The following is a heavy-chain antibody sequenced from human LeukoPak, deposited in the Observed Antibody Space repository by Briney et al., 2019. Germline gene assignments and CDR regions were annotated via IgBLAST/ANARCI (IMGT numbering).Heavy chain of an antibody. CDR3: AKEGYSGSYSNWFDP. CDR1: GFTFSNYG. J-gene: IGHJ5*02. CDR2: IQYEGKNK. Sequence: PGGSLRLSCVASGFTFSNYGMHWVRQAPGKGLEWVAFIQYEGKNKDYAEAVKGRFTISSDNSKNTLYLQMNSLRAEDTAVYYCAKEGYSGSYSNWFDPWGQGTLVTVSS. V-gene: IGHV3-30*02. D-gene: IGHD1-26*01.